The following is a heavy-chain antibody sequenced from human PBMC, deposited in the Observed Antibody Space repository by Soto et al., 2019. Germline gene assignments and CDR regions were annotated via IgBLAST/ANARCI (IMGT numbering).Heavy chain of an antibody. CDR3: AKERGWVDGTSWFDP. CDR1: GCTFDDYA. J-gene: IGHJ5*02. Sequence: PGGSLRLSCAASGCTFDDYAMHWVLQGPGKGLEWVSGISWNSDRIAYADSVKGRFTISRDNAKNSLYLQMNSLRVDDTALYYCAKERGWVDGTSWFDPWGQGTRVTVSS. CDR2: ISWNSDRI. V-gene: IGHV3-9*01. D-gene: IGHD6-19*01.